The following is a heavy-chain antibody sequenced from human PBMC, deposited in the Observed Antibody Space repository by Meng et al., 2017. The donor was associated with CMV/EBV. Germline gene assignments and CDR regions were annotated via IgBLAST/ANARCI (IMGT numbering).Heavy chain of an antibody. D-gene: IGHD3-10*01. Sequence: SETLSLTCAVYGESFSGYYWSWIRQPPGKGLEWIGEINHSGSTNYNPSLKSRVTISVDTSKNQFSLKLSSVTAANTAVYYCARGVHYYGSGSPLLWYYYYGMDVWGQGTTVTVSS. J-gene: IGHJ6*02. CDR1: GESFSGYY. CDR3: ARGVHYYGSGSPLLWYYYYGMDV. V-gene: IGHV4-34*01. CDR2: INHSGST.